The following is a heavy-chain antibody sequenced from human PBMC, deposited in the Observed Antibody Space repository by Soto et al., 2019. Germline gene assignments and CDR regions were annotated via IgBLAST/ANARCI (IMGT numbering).Heavy chain of an antibody. J-gene: IGHJ6*03. D-gene: IGHD4-17*01. CDR3: ARVAEMGTVTKGYYYSMDV. CDR1: GDTFSRHT. Sequence: QIQLVQSGAEVKKPGSSVKVSYKSSGDTFSRHTVSWVRQAPGQRLEWMGRIIPILGIANYAQKFQGRVTITADKSTSTAYMDLSSLRSEATAVYYCARVAEMGTVTKGYYYSMDVWGKGTTVTVSS. CDR2: IIPILGIA. V-gene: IGHV1-69*02.